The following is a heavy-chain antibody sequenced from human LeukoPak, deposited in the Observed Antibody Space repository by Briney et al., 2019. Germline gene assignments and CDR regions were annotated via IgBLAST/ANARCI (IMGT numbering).Heavy chain of an antibody. V-gene: IGHV1-18*04. J-gene: IGHJ4*02. CDR3: ARDPGIAAAGTWSY. CDR2: ISAYNGNT. D-gene: IGHD6-13*01. Sequence: ASVKVSCKASGYTFTSYGISWVRQAPGQGLEWMGWISAYNGNTNYAQKLQGRVTMTTDTSTSTDYMGLRSLRSDHTAVYYCARDPGIAAAGTWSYWGQGTLVTVSS. CDR1: GYTFTSYG.